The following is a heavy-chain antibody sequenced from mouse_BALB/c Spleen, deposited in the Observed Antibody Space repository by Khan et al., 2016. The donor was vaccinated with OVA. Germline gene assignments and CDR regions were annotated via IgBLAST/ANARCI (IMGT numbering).Heavy chain of an antibody. V-gene: IGHV3-2*02. J-gene: IGHJ2*01. CDR3: ARTARIKY. Sequence: EVQLQESGPGLVKPSQSLSLTCTVTGYSITSGYGWNWIRQFPGNQMEWMGYISYSGSTNYNPSIKSRISITRETSKNQFLLQVNSWTTEDKATYYCARTARIKYWGQGTTLTVSS. CDR1: GYSITSGYG. CDR2: ISYSGST. D-gene: IGHD1-2*01.